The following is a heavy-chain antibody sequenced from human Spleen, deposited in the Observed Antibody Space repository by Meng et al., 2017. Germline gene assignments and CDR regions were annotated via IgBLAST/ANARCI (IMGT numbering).Heavy chain of an antibody. CDR3: ARGPTTMAHDFDY. CDR2: INHGGST. CDR1: GASSNNYY. V-gene: IGHV4-59*12. J-gene: IGHJ4*02. D-gene: IGHD4-11*01. Sequence: LQESGPGLGQPSETLSLTCSVFGASSNNYYRGWIRQRPGKGLEGIGEINHGGSTNYNPSLESRATISVDTSQNNLSLKLSSVTAADSAVYYCARGPTTMAHDFDYWGQGTLVTVSS.